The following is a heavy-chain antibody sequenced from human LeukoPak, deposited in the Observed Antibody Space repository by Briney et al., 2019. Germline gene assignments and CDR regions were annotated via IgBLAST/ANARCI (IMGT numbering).Heavy chain of an antibody. J-gene: IGHJ4*02. CDR2: ISSSSSCI. CDR1: GFTFSSYS. D-gene: IGHD6-13*01. V-gene: IGHV3-21*01. Sequence: GGSLRLSCAASGFTFSSYSMTWVRQAPGKGLEWVSSISSSSSCIYYADSMKGRFTIYRDNAKNSLYLQMNSLRAEDTAVYYCARDSGSSWSHYWGQGTLVTVSS. CDR3: ARDSGSSWSHY.